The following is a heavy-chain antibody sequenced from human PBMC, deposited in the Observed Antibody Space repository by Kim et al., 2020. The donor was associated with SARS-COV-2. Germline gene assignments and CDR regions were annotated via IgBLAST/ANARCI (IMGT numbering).Heavy chain of an antibody. V-gene: IGHV1-2*04. CDR3: ARDYGDSEGAFDI. J-gene: IGHJ3*02. Sequence: ASVKVSCKASGYTFTGYYMHWVRQAPGQGLEWMGWINPNSGGTNYAQKFQGWVTMTRDTSISTAYMELSRLRSDDTALYYCARDYGDSEGAFDIWGQGTMVTVSS. CDR2: INPNSGGT. D-gene: IGHD4-17*01. CDR1: GYTFTGYY.